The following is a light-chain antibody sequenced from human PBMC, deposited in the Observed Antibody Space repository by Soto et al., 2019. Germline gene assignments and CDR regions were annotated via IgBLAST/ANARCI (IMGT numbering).Light chain of an antibody. V-gene: IGLV2-23*02. J-gene: IGLJ2*01. Sequence: QSALTQPASVSGSPGQSITMSCTGTSSDVGSYNLVSWYQQHPGKAPKLMIYEVSKRPSGVSNRFSGSKSGNTASLTISGLQAEDDADYYCCSYAGSRVFGGGTKLTVL. CDR3: CSYAGSRV. CDR2: EVS. CDR1: SSDVGSYNL.